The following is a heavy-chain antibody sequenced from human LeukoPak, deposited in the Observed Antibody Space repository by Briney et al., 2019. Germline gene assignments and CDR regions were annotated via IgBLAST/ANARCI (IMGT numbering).Heavy chain of an antibody. J-gene: IGHJ6*03. CDR2: INPNSGGT. CDR1: GYTFTGYY. CDR3: ARSYYYYYYMDV. V-gene: IGHV1-2*02. Sequence: ASVKVSCKASGYTFTGYYMHWVRQAPGQGLEWMGWINPNSGGTNYAQKFQGRVTMTRDTSIGTAYMELSRLRSDDTAVYYCARSYYYYYYMDVWGKGTTVTVSS.